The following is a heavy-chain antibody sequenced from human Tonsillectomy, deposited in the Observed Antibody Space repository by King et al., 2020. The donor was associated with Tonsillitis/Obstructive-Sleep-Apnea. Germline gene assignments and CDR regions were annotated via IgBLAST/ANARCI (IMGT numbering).Heavy chain of an antibody. CDR3: AREDGYCSGGSCYSKAFDI. CDR2: XSYDGGNK. CDR1: RFTFSSYA. Sequence: VQXVESGGXVVQPGRSLRLSCAASRFTFSSYAMHWVRQVPGXGLEWVAVXSYDGGNKYYADSVKGRFTISRDNSKNTLYLQMNSLRAEDTAVYYCAREDGYCSGGSCYSKAFDIWGQGTMVTVSS. D-gene: IGHD2-15*01. V-gene: IGHV3-30*01. J-gene: IGHJ3*02.